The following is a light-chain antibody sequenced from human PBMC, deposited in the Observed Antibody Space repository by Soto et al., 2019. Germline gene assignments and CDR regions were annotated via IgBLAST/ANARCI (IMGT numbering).Light chain of an antibody. CDR1: QSVTNSY. V-gene: IGKV3-20*01. CDR2: GAS. J-gene: IGKJ2*01. CDR3: QHYGSSPYT. Sequence: EIVLTQSPGTLSLSPGERATLSCRASQSVTNSYLAWYQQKPGQAPRLLIYGASIRAAGIPDRFSGSGSGTDFTVTISSLEPEDFAVYYCQHYGSSPYTFGQGTKLEIK.